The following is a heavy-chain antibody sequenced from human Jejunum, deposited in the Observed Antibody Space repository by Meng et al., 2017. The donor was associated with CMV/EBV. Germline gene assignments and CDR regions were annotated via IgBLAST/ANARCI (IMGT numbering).Heavy chain of an antibody. CDR2: INPNSGGT. CDR1: GYNFSGYY. V-gene: IGHV1-2*06. CDR3: ARGAAVAGSFDY. Sequence: CKTSGYNFSGYYIHWVRQAPGQGLEWMGRINPNSGGTNYAQNFQGRVTMTRDTSISTMYMELSRLRYDDTAVYYCARGAAVAGSFDYWGQGTLVTVSS. D-gene: IGHD6-19*01. J-gene: IGHJ4*02.